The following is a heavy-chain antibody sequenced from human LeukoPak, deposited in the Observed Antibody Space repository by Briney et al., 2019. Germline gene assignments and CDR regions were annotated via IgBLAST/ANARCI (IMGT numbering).Heavy chain of an antibody. D-gene: IGHD6-19*01. V-gene: IGHV4-31*03. CDR2: IYYSGST. CDR3: ARTRREEQFSFDY. J-gene: IGHJ4*02. CDR1: GGSISSGAYY. Sequence: PSQTLSLTCTVSGGSISSGAYYWSWIRRHPGKGLEWIGYIYYSGSTYYNPSLKSRVTISVDTSKNQFSLKLSSVTAADTAMYYCARTRREEQFSFDYWGQGTLVTVSS.